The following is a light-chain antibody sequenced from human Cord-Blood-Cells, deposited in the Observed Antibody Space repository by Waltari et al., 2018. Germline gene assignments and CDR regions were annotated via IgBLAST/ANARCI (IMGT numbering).Light chain of an antibody. CDR1: QDISNY. Sequence: DIQMTQSPSSLSASVGDRVTITCQASQDISNYLNWYQQKPVKAPKLLNSDAFHLETGVPSRFSGSVSGTDFTFTISSLQPEDIATYYCQQYDNLLTFGGGTKVEIK. CDR2: DAF. V-gene: IGKV1-33*01. J-gene: IGKJ4*01. CDR3: QQYDNLLT.